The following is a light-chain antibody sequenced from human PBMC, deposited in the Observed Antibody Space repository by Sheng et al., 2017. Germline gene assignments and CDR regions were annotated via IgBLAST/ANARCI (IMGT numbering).Light chain of an antibody. CDR1: QSFSSW. Sequence: DIQMTQSPSTLSASVGDRVTITCRASQSFSSWLAWYQQKPGKAPKLLIYQASRLQSGVPSRFSGSGSGTEFTLTISSLQPDDFATYYCQQYSTYSPWSFGQGTKV. CDR2: QAS. CDR3: QQYSTYSPWS. V-gene: IGKV1-5*03. J-gene: IGKJ1*01.